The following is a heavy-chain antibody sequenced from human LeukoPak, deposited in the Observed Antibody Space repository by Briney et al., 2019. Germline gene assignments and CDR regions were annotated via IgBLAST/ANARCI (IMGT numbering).Heavy chain of an antibody. Sequence: PGGSLTLACVASGFTFSNQYMHCLRPAPGKGLVSLSRIDPNRRYTSYAHPVKARFTISRDNAKNTLHLQMNTLGAEDTALYYCVRGSTDWNGMDVWGQGTTVTVSS. J-gene: IGHJ6*02. D-gene: IGHD6-19*01. CDR3: VRGSTDWNGMDV. CDR1: GFTFSNQY. CDR2: IDPNRRYT. V-gene: IGHV3-74*01.